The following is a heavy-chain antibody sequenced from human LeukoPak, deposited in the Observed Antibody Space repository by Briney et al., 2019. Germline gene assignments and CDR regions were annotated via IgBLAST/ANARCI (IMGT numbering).Heavy chain of an antibody. J-gene: IGHJ6*02. CDR3: ARTAKPYYYYYGMDV. V-gene: IGHV1-46*01. Sequence: ASVKVSCKASGYTFTSYYIHWVRQAPGQGLEWMGVINRSGGATSYAQNFQGRVTMTRDTSTSTVYMALSSLRSEDTAVYYCARTAKPYYYYYGMDVWGQGTTVTVSS. CDR2: INRSGGAT. CDR1: GYTFTSYY.